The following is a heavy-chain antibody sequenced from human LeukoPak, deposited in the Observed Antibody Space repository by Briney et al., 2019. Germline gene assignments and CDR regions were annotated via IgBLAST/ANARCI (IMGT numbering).Heavy chain of an antibody. V-gene: IGHV3-66*01. CDR3: ARGNGNVGGRLDP. CDR1: GFSVSGIH. Sequence: GSLRLSCAASGFSVSGIHMDWVRQAPGKNLEWVSGLYSGGATYYSDSLGGRFTISRDPSKNTVYLQMTSLRVDDSAIYYCARGNGNVGGRLDPWGQGTRVTVSS. J-gene: IGHJ5*02. CDR2: LYSGGAT. D-gene: IGHD1-1*01.